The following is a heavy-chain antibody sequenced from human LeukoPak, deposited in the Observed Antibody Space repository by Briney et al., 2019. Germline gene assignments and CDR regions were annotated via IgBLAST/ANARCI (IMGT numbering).Heavy chain of an antibody. CDR1: GGSISSYY. J-gene: IGHJ5*02. CDR3: ARTTRTAAKSFRSLRSSNGFDP. CDR2: IYYSGST. Sequence: SETLSLTCTVSGGSISSYYWSWIRQPPGKGLEWIGYIYYSGSTNYNPSLKSRVTISVDTSKNQFSLKLSSVTAADTAVYYCARTTRTAAKSFRSLRSSNGFDPWGQGTLVTVSS. D-gene: IGHD6-13*01. V-gene: IGHV4-59*08.